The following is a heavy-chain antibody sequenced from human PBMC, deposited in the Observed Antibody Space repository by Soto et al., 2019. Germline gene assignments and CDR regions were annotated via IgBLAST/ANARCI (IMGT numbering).Heavy chain of an antibody. CDR1: GGSISSLY. CDR2: IFPSGDS. D-gene: IGHD6-6*01. V-gene: IGHV4-4*07. Sequence: QVLLQESGPGLVKPSETLSLTCTVSGGSISSLYWAWIRQPAGKGLEWIGRIFPSGDSNYNPSLTSRVSMSLDTSKNQFSLTVSSVPAADTAVYYCARASRCKSEYECFAWLDFWGPGIPVTVSS. CDR3: ARASRCKSEYECFAWLDF. J-gene: IGHJ4*02.